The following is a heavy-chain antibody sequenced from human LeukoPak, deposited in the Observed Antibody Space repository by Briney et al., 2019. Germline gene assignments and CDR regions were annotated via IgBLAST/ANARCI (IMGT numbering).Heavy chain of an antibody. Sequence: GGSLRLSCAASGFTFSSYWMHWVRQAPGKGLVWVSRINSDGSSTSYADSAKGRFTISRDNAKNTLYLQMNSLRAEDTAVYYCARMTDDSSRWSPIDYWGQGTLVTVSS. D-gene: IGHD6-19*01. CDR3: ARMTDDSSRWSPIDY. V-gene: IGHV3-74*01. J-gene: IGHJ4*02. CDR1: GFTFSSYW. CDR2: INSDGSST.